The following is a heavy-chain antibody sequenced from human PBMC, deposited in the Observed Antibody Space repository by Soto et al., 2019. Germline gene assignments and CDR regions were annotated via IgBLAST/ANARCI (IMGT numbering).Heavy chain of an antibody. CDR1: GYTFTTYG. CDR2: ISAHNGNT. CDR3: ARDVDILTAPPGDH. J-gene: IGHJ4*02. Sequence: QVQLVQSGAEVKNPGASVKVSRKASGYTFTTYGINWVRQAPGQGPEWLGWISAHNGNTNIAQKFQDRVTMTTDTSTTTAYMELRSLRSDDTAIYYCARDVDILTAPPGDHWGQGTLVNVSS. D-gene: IGHD5-12*01. V-gene: IGHV1-18*01.